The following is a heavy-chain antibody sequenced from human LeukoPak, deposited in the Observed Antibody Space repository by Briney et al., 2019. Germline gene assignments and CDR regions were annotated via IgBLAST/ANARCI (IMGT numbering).Heavy chain of an antibody. J-gene: IGHJ6*03. CDR3: AKGFGFYYFYFYMDV. V-gene: IGHV3-9*03. CDR2: ISWNSGSI. Sequence: GGSLRLSCAASGFTFDDYAMHWVRQAPGKGLEWVAGISWNSGSIGYAGSVEGRFTISRDNAKNSLYLQMNSLRAEDMALYYCAKGFGFYYFYFYMDVWGKGTTVTVSS. D-gene: IGHD3-16*01. CDR1: GFTFDDYA.